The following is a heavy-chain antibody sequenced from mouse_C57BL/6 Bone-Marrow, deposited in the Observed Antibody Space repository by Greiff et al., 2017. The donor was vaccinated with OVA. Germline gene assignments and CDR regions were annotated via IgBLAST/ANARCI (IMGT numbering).Heavy chain of an antibody. CDR2: IDPSDSYT. CDR1: GYTFTGYW. J-gene: IGHJ1*03. D-gene: IGHD3-1*01. CDR3: ARSGGYFDV. V-gene: IGHV1-69*01. Sequence: QVQLQQSGAELMKPGASVKLSCKATGYTFTGYWIEWVKQRPGQGLEWIGEIDPSDSYTNYNQKFKGKSTLTVDQSSSTAYMQLSSLTSEDSAVYYCARSGGYFDVWGTGTTVTVSS.